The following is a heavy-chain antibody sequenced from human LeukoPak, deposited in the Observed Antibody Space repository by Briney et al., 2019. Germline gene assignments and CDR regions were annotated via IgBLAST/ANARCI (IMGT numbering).Heavy chain of an antibody. V-gene: IGHV1-3*02. Sequence: ASVTVSCKASGYTFTSYAMHWVRQAPGQRLEWMGWSNAGNGITKYSQEFQGRVTITRDTSASTAYMELSSLRSEDTAVYYCATVGAYWKEIDYWGQGTLVTVSS. CDR3: ATVGAYWKEIDY. CDR1: GYTFTSYA. D-gene: IGHD1-1*01. J-gene: IGHJ4*02. CDR2: SNAGNGIT.